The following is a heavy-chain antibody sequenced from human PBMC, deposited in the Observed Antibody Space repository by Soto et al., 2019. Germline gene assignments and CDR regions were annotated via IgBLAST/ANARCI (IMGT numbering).Heavy chain of an antibody. Sequence: GGSLRLSCAASGFTVSSNYMSWVRQAPGKGLEWVSVIYSGGSTYYADSVKGRFTISRDNSKNTLYLQMNSLRAEDTAVYYCARIGGPAAPASLFDPWGQGTLVTLSS. CDR1: GFTVSSNY. V-gene: IGHV3-53*01. CDR2: IYSGGST. J-gene: IGHJ5*02. CDR3: ARIGGPAAPASLFDP. D-gene: IGHD2-2*01.